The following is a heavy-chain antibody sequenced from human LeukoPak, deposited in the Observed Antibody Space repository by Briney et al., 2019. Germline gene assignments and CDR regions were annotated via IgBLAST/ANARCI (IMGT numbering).Heavy chain of an antibody. CDR1: GFTFDDYA. CDR3: AKGNAYSDYYMDV. V-gene: IGHV3-43*01. D-gene: IGHD1-1*01. J-gene: IGHJ6*03. Sequence: GGSLRLSCAASGFTFDDYAMHWVRQAPGKGLEWVSFISWDGVSTYYADSVKGRFTISRDNSKNSLYLQMNSLRTEDTALYYCAKGNAYSDYYMDVWGKGTTVTVSS. CDR2: ISWDGVST.